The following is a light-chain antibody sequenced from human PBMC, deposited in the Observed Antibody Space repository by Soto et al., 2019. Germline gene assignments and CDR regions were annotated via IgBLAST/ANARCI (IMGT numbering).Light chain of an antibody. CDR1: NSNIGKNF. CDR3: GTWDSSLNVRV. Sequence: QSVLTQPPSVSAAPGQKVTISCSGSNSNIGKNFVSWYQHVPGTAPKLLIYDSNRRPSGIPDRFSGSKSGTAATLGIAGLQTGDEADYYCGTWDSSLNVRVFGGGTKLTVL. CDR2: DSN. V-gene: IGLV1-51*01. J-gene: IGLJ3*02.